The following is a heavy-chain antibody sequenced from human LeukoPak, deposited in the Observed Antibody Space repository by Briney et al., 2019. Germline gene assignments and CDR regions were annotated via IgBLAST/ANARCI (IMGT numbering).Heavy chain of an antibody. Sequence: GESLKISCKGSGYSFTSYWIGWVRQMPGKGLEWMGIIYPGDSDTRYSPSFQGQVTISADKSISTAYLQWSSLKASDTAMYYCERHHYCSGGSCYSGGFDYWGQGTLVTVSS. CDR2: IYPGDSDT. CDR3: ERHHYCSGGSCYSGGFDY. D-gene: IGHD2-15*01. CDR1: GYSFTSYW. V-gene: IGHV5-51*01. J-gene: IGHJ4*02.